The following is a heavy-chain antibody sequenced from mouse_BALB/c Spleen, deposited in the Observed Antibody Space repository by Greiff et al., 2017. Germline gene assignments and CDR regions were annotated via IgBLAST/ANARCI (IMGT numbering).Heavy chain of an antibody. CDR3: TRSEPFDD. Sequence: QVQLQQPGAELVKPGASVKMSCKASGYTFTSYWMHWVKQRPGQGLEWIGVIDPSDSYTSYNQKFKGKDTLTVDTTSSTAYMQLSSLTSEDSAVYYCTRSEPFDDGGKGTTRTVAS. CDR1: GYTFTSYW. V-gene: IGHV1S127*01. CDR2: IDPSDSYT. J-gene: IGHJ2*01.